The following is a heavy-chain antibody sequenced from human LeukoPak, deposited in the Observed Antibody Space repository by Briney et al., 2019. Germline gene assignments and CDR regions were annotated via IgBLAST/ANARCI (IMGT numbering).Heavy chain of an antibody. J-gene: IGHJ4*02. Sequence: GGSLRLSCAASGFAFNAYPMHWVRQAPGKGLEWVAVISYDGSNKYYAASVQGRFNISRDNSKNTLYLQMNGLTNEDTALYYCATVGGRMIRGEAYYLDYWGQGTLVTVSS. CDR3: ATVGGRMIRGEAYYLDY. CDR1: GFAFNAYP. CDR2: ISYDGSNK. V-gene: IGHV3-30*04. D-gene: IGHD3-10*01.